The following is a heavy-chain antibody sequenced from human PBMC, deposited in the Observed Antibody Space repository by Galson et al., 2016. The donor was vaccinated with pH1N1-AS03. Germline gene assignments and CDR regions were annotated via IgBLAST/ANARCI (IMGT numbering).Heavy chain of an antibody. CDR1: GFTFDYFY. CDR2: ISTAGITT. J-gene: IGHJ4*02. D-gene: IGHD1-1*01. V-gene: IGHV3-11*01. CDR3: ARNWKYFNL. Sequence: SLRLSCAASGFTFDYFYMSWIRQAPGKGLEWISFISTAGITTHYADSVKGRFTISRDNANNSLYLEMTSLRPEDTAIYYCARNWKYFNLWGQGGLVTVSS.